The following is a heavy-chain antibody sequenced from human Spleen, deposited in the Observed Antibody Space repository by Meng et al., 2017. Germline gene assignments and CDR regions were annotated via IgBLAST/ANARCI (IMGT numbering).Heavy chain of an antibody. V-gene: IGHV4-34*01. D-gene: IGHD4-17*01. J-gene: IGHJ5*02. CDR3: ARGGFNDYGDYVGWFDP. CDR2: INHSGRT. Sequence: QVPVQQWGAGLLKPSETLSLPCVVSGGSFSDYYWSWIRQPPGKGLEWIGEINHSGRTNYNPSLESRATISVDTSKNQFSLKLSSVTAADTAVYYCARGGFNDYGDYVGWFDPWGQGTLVTVSS. CDR1: GGSFSDYY.